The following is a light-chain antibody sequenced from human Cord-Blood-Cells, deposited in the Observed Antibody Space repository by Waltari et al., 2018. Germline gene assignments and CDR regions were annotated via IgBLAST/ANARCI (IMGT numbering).Light chain of an antibody. CDR1: QSVSSSY. V-gene: IGKV3-20*01. J-gene: IGKJ2*01. CDR2: GAS. CDR3: QQYGSSPPYT. Sequence: EIVLMPSPGTPSLSPGESATLSCRASQSVSSSYLAWYQQNPGQAPRLLIYGASSTATGIPDRFSGSGSGTDFTLTISRLEPEDFAVYYCQQYGSSPPYTFGQGTKLEIK.